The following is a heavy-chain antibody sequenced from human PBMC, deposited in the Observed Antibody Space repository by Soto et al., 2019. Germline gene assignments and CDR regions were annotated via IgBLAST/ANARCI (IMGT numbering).Heavy chain of an antibody. J-gene: IGHJ6*02. V-gene: IGHV4-39*01. CDR2: TNYTGCT. CDR3: ASARYFDVDD. CDR1: GGSMNDVTHY. Sequence: PSETLSLTCSVSGGSMNDVTHYWASPRKRPGKGLKWIANTNYTGCTHYNSSLKSGATITVDTSQNQFSLELTSVTAAESAVYRCASARYFDVDDWGHGTTVTVSS. D-gene: IGHD3-9*01.